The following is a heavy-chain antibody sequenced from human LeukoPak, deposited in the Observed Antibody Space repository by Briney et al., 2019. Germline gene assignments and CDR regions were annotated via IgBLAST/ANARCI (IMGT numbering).Heavy chain of an antibody. D-gene: IGHD3-10*01. CDR2: ISGSGCTT. Sequence: GGSLRLSCSVSGFTFRTYAMSWVGQAPGKGLEWVSAISGSGCTTYYAHSVKGRFTISRDNSNNTLYLQMNSLRPEDTAVYYCAKLSTFGDLSRVRFDPWGQGTLVTVSS. CDR1: GFTFRTYA. J-gene: IGHJ5*02. CDR3: AKLSTFGDLSRVRFDP. V-gene: IGHV3-23*01.